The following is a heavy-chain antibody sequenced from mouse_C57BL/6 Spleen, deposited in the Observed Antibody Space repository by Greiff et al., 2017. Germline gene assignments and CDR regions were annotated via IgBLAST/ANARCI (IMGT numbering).Heavy chain of an antibody. CDR1: GFTFSDYY. D-gene: IGHD2-3*01. J-gene: IGHJ3*01. CDR3: ARQDGYYGAY. V-gene: IGHV5-12*01. CDR2: ISNGGGST. Sequence: EVQVVESGGGLVQPGGSLKLSCAASGFTFSDYYMYWVRQTPEKRLEWVAYISNGGGSTYYPDTVKGRFTISRDNAKNTLYLQMSRLKSEDTAMYYCARQDGYYGAYWGQGTLVTVSA.